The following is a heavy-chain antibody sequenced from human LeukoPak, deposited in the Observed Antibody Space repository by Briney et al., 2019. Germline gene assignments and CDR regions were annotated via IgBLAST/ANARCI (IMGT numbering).Heavy chain of an antibody. J-gene: IGHJ3*02. D-gene: IGHD6-13*01. V-gene: IGHV4-61*02. CDR3: ARGIAAASERAFDX. CDR2: IYSSGGT. CDR1: GASITSDYYY. Sequence: PSQTLSLTCTVSGASITSDYYYWSWIRQPAGKGLEWIGRIYSSGGTDNNPSLKSRATMSVDTSKNQFSLKLRSVTAADTAVYSCARGIAAASERAFDXXGQXTXVTVSS.